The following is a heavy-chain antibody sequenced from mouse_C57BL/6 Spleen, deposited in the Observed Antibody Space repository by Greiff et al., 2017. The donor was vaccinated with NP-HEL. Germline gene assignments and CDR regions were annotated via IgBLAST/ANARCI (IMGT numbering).Heavy chain of an antibody. D-gene: IGHD2-3*01. J-gene: IGHJ4*01. CDR3: DKLYQKYYAMDY. V-gene: IGHV2-3*01. CDR2: IWGDGST. CDR1: GFSLTSYG. Sequence: VKLVESGPGLVAPSQSLSITCTVSGFSLTSYGVSWVSQPPGKGLEWLGVIWGDGSTNYHSALISRMSISKANSKSQVFVKLNSLQTDDTATYYWDKLYQKYYAMDYWGQGTSGTVSS.